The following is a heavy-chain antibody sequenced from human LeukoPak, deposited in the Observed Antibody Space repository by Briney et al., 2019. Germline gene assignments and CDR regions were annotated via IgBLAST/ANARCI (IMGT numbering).Heavy chain of an antibody. Sequence: SHTLSLTCTVSGGSISSGSYHWMWMGPPAGKELEWIGRIYTSGSNNYNHSLKSRVTICVDTSKNEFSLKLSSVTAADTAVYYCARDLNAAVAGTPVPFPYGMDVWGQGTTVIVSS. V-gene: IGHV4-61*02. CDR1: GGSISSGSYH. CDR2: IYTSGSN. CDR3: ARDLNAAVAGTPVPFPYGMDV. D-gene: IGHD6-19*01. J-gene: IGHJ6*02.